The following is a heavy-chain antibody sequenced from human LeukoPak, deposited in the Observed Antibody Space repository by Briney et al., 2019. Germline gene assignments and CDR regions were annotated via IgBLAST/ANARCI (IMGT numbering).Heavy chain of an antibody. Sequence: GGSLRLSCAASGFTFRSYWMRWVRQAPGKGLEWVANIQQDGSEEYYVGSVKGRFTISRDNAKNSLYLQMNSLRAEDTAVYYCARESSYISGYYYYFGYWGQGTLVTVSS. V-gene: IGHV3-7*01. D-gene: IGHD3-22*01. CDR1: GFTFRSYW. J-gene: IGHJ4*02. CDR2: IQQDGSEE. CDR3: ARESSYISGYYYYFGY.